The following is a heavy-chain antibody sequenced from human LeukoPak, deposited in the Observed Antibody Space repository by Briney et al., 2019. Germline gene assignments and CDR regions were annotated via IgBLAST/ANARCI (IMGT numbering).Heavy chain of an antibody. D-gene: IGHD3-10*01. Sequence: GGSLRLSCAASGFTVSQNYMSWVRQAPGRGLEWVSLIYADGATHYADSVKGRFTISRDNAKNSLYLQMNSLRAEDTAVYYCARGARPYGSGNYYTEYYFDYWGQGTLVTVSS. CDR1: GFTVSQNY. CDR2: IYADGAT. J-gene: IGHJ4*02. CDR3: ARGARPYGSGNYYTEYYFDY. V-gene: IGHV3-66*01.